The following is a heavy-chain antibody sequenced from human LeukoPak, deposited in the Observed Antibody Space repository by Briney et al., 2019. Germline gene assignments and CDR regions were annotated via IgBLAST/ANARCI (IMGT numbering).Heavy chain of an antibody. CDR2: IIPIFGTA. CDR3: ARTQYSSGWLNIDD. V-gene: IGHV1-69*13. Sequence: ASVKVSCKASGGTFSSYAISWVRQAPGQGLEWMGGIIPIFGTANYAQKFKGRVTITADESTSTAYMELSSLRSEETAVYDCARTQYSSGWLNIDDWGQGTLVTVSS. D-gene: IGHD6-19*01. CDR1: GGTFSSYA. J-gene: IGHJ4*01.